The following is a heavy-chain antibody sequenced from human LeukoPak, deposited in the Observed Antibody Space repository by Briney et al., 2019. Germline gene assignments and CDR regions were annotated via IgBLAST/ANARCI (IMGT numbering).Heavy chain of an antibody. V-gene: IGHV1-24*01. CDR1: GYTLTELS. Sequence: ASVKVSCKVSGYTLTELSMHWVGQAPGKGLEWMGGFDPEDGETIYAQKFQGRVTMTEDTSTDTAYMELSSLRSEDAAVYYCAVASVATITNDFDYWGQGTLVTVSS. D-gene: IGHD5-12*01. J-gene: IGHJ4*02. CDR3: AVASVATITNDFDY. CDR2: FDPEDGET.